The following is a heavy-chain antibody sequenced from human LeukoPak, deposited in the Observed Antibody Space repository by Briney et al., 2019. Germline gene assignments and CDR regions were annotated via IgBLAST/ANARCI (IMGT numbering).Heavy chain of an antibody. V-gene: IGHV1-18*01. Sequence: GASVTVSCKASGYTFTSYGIRWVRQAPGQGLEWMGWISAYNGNTNYAQKLQGRVTMTTDTSTSTAYMELRSLRSEDTAVYYCARYRGSWGVDYYYGMDVWGQGTTVTVSS. J-gene: IGHJ6*02. CDR1: GYTFTSYG. CDR2: ISAYNGNT. D-gene: IGHD3-10*01. CDR3: ARYRGSWGVDYYYGMDV.